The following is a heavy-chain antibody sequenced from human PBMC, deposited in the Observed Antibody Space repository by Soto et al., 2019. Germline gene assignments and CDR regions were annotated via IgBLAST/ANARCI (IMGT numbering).Heavy chain of an antibody. J-gene: IGHJ6*02. D-gene: IGHD2-15*01. V-gene: IGHV1-8*01. CDR3: ARRAETNGYSF. CDR1: GYTFTSYD. Sequence: SVKVSCKASGYTFTSYDIYCVRQATGQGHEWMGWMNPNTGNSGYAQKFQGRVTVTSDTSITTVYMELSSLRSEDTAVYYCARRAETNGYSFWGQGTSVLVS. CDR2: MNPNTGNS.